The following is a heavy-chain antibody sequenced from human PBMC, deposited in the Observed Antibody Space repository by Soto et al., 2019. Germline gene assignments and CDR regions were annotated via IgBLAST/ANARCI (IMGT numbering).Heavy chain of an antibody. CDR2: INAGNGNT. D-gene: IGHD2-2*01. CDR3: ASHSRIPLNQRGAFDI. J-gene: IGHJ3*02. V-gene: IGHV1-3*01. CDR1: GYTFTSYA. Sequence: GASVKVSCKASGYTFTSYAMHCVRQAPGQRLEWMGWINAGNGNTKYSQKFQGRVTITRDTSASTAYMELSSLRSEDTAVYYCASHSRIPLNQRGAFDIWGQGTMVTVSS.